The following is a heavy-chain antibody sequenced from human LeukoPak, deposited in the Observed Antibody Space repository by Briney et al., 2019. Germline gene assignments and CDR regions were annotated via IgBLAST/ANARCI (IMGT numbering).Heavy chain of an antibody. CDR3: ARGGYCSSTSCYAFDI. CDR2: MNPNSGNT. CDR1: GYTFTSYD. V-gene: IGHV1-8*03. D-gene: IGHD2-2*01. J-gene: IGHJ3*02. Sequence: GASVKVSCKASGYTFTSYDINWVRQATGQGLEWMGWMNPNSGNTGYAQKFQGRVTITRNTSISTAYMELSSLRSEDTAVYYCARGGYCSSTSCYAFDIWGQGTMVTVSS.